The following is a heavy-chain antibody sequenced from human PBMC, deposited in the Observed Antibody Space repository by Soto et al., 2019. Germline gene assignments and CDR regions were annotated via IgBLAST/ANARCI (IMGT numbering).Heavy chain of an antibody. Sequence: XGSLRLSXXASGFTFSSXXXXXXXXXPGKXLEWVYTFGGSGGSTYNADSVEGRFTISRDNSKNTLYLQMNSLRAEDTAVYYCAKGNQYSSSSGVDYWGQGTLVTVSS. CDR1: GFTFSSXX. CDR2: FGGSGGST. D-gene: IGHD6-6*01. J-gene: IGHJ4*02. V-gene: IGHV3-23*01. CDR3: AKGNQYSSSSGVDY.